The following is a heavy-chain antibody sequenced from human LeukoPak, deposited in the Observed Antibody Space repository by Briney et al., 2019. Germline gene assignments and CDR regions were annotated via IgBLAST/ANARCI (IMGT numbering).Heavy chain of an antibody. J-gene: IGHJ4*02. D-gene: IGHD3-3*01. Sequence: PGGSLRLSCAASGFTFSSYSMNWVRQAPGKGLEWVSYISSSSSTIYYADSVKGRFTISRDNAKNSLYLQMNSLRAEDTAVYYCARVPDDFWSGYYTSVFDYWGQGTLVTVSS. CDR1: GFTFSSYS. CDR3: ARVPDDFWSGYYTSVFDY. CDR2: ISSSSSTI. V-gene: IGHV3-48*01.